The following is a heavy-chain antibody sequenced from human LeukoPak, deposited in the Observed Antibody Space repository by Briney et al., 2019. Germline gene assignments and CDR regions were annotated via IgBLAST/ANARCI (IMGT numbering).Heavy chain of an antibody. J-gene: IGHJ6*03. CDR3: ARGRQEISMIIVVMTGVSYYLDV. D-gene: IGHD3-22*01. CDR1: GGSFSGYY. V-gene: IGHV4-34*01. CDR2: INPSGST. Sequence: SETLSLTCAVYGGSFSGYYLTWIRQFPGKGLEWIGEINPSGSTYYNPSLKSRLTISRDTSKNQFSLRLRSVTAADTAVYYCARGRQEISMIIVVMTGVSYYLDVWGKGTTVTVS.